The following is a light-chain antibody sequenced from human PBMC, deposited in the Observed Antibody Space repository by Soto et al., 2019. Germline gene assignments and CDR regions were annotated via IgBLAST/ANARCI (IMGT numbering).Light chain of an antibody. Sequence: DIQMTQSPSTLSASVGDRVTITCRASQSISSWLAWYQQKPGKAPKLLIYKASSLESGVPSRFSGSGSGTKFTLPISSLQPDDFATYYCQHQRTFGQGTKVEIK. CDR1: QSISSW. V-gene: IGKV1-5*03. CDR3: QHQRT. CDR2: KAS. J-gene: IGKJ1*01.